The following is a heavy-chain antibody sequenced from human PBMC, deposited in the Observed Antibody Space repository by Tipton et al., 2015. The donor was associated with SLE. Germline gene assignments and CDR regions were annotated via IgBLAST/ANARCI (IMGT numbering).Heavy chain of an antibody. CDR3: ARERSMITFGGLIVGDGMDV. V-gene: IGHV4-34*01. J-gene: IGHJ6*02. CDR2: SNDSGKT. CDR1: GGSLSGHY. D-gene: IGHD3-16*02. Sequence: QLVQSGAEVKPSESLSLTCAVYGGSLSGHYWSWIRQTPGKGLECIGESNDSGKTNYNPALKSRATISVDTSKNQFSLNLSSVTAADTAVYYCARERSMITFGGLIVGDGMDVWGQGTTITVSS.